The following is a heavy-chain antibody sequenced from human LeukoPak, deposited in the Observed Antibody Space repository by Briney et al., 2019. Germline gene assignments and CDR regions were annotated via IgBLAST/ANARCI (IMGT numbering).Heavy chain of an antibody. CDR2: ISYDGSNK. J-gene: IGHJ4*02. D-gene: IGHD6-19*01. CDR3: AKVRWGNSGWYYLDN. Sequence: GGSLRLSCAASGFSFSDYFMHWVRQAPGKGLEWVAVISYDGSNKYYADSVKGRFTISRDNSKNTLYLQVNSLRVEDTAVYYCAKVRWGNSGWYYLDNWGQGTLVTVSS. V-gene: IGHV3-30*18. CDR1: GFSFSDYF.